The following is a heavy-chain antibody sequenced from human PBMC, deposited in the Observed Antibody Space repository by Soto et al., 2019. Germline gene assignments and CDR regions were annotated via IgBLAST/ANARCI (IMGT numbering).Heavy chain of an antibody. Sequence: GRPLRDSCIASEVNCSSFWMHWVRQAPGKGLEWVANIKQDGSEKYYVDSVKGRFTISRDNAKNSLYLQMDSLRDEDTAVYFCGKKMQVWGKGTTVTVSS. J-gene: IGHJ6*04. CDR1: EVNCSSFW. V-gene: IGHV3-7*01. CDR2: IKQDGSEK. CDR3: GKKMQV.